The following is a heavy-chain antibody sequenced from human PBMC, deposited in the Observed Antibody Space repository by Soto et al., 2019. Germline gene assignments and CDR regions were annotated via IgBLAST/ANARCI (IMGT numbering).Heavy chain of an antibody. D-gene: IGHD5-12*01. J-gene: IGHJ5*02. CDR1: RYTFTSYG. CDR2: ISAYNGNT. Sequence: GASVKVSCKASRYTFTSYGISWVRQAPGQGXEWMGWISAYNGNTNYAQKLQGRVTMTTDTSTSTAYMELRSLRSDDTAVYYSARDMDRGYSGYAMYSTFDPWGQGTLVTVSS. V-gene: IGHV1-18*01. CDR3: ARDMDRGYSGYAMYSTFDP.